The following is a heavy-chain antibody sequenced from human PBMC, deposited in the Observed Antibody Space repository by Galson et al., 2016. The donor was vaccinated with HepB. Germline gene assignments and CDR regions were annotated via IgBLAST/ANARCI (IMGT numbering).Heavy chain of an antibody. Sequence: QSGAEVKKPGESLKISCKGSGYTFTNYWIGWVRQMPGKGLEWMGIIFPGDSDTRYSPSLQGQVTISAARSISTAYLQWSSLKASDAAMYYCARPATGHSSSLDYWGQGTLVTVSS. D-gene: IGHD6-13*01. CDR2: IFPGDSDT. CDR1: GYTFTNYW. V-gene: IGHV5-51*01. J-gene: IGHJ4*02. CDR3: ARPATGHSSSLDY.